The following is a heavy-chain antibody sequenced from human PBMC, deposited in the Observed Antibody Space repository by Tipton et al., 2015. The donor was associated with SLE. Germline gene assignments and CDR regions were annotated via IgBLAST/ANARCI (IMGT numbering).Heavy chain of an antibody. CDR2: IRYDGRNK. V-gene: IGHV3-30*02. Sequence: GSLRLSCAVSGFSISAYGMHWVRQAPGKGLEWVSFIRYDGRNKNSADSVKGRFTISKDVSQSTLYLQMDSLRPEDTAVYYCARANAYRLDYYPLDYWGQGTLVTVSS. J-gene: IGHJ4*02. CDR3: ARANAYRLDYYPLDY. D-gene: IGHD2-21*01. CDR1: GFSISAYG.